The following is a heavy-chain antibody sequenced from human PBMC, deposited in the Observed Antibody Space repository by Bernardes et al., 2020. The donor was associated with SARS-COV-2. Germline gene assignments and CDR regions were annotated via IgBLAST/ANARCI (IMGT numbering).Heavy chain of an antibody. D-gene: IGHD3-16*02. V-gene: IGHV3-15*01. CDR1: GFTFSNAW. Sequence: GGSLRLSCAASGFTFSNAWMSWVRQAPGKGLEWVGRIKSNTDGGTTDYAAPVKGSFTISRDDSKNTLYLQMNSLKTEDTAVYYCTTDRVYDYVWGSYRYTDYWGQGTLVTVSS. CDR3: TTDRVYDYVWGSYRYTDY. J-gene: IGHJ4*02. CDR2: IKSNTDGGTT.